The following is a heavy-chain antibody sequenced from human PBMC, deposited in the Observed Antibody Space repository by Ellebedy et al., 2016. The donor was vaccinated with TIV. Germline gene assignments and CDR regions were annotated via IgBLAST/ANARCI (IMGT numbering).Heavy chain of an antibody. D-gene: IGHD1-26*01. CDR1: GGTFRNYS. CDR3: VKDRRRAFDY. V-gene: IGHV1-69*13. CDR2: IFPIFASA. J-gene: IGHJ4*02. Sequence: AASVKVSCKTSGGTFRNYSINWVRQAPGQGLEWMGGIFPIFASANYAQKFQGRVTINADESATTVYMELNSLRDEDTAIYYCVKDRRRAFDYWGQGTLVTVSS.